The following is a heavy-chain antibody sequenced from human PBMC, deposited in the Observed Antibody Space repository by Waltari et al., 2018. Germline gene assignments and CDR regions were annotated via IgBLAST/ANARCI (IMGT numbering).Heavy chain of an antibody. D-gene: IGHD1-26*01. J-gene: IGHJ4*02. Sequence: EVQLVESGGGLVQPGGSLRLSCAASGFTFSDHYMDWVRQAPGKGLEWVGRIRNKANSYTTEYAASGKGRFTISRDDSKNALYLQMNSLKTEDTAVYYCARGLVGATRRNDYWGQGTLVTVSS. V-gene: IGHV3-72*01. CDR3: ARGLVGATRRNDY. CDR1: GFTFSDHY. CDR2: IRNKANSYTT.